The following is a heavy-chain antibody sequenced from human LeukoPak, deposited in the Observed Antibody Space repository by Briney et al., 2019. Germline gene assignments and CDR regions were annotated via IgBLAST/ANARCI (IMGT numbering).Heavy chain of an antibody. J-gene: IGHJ6*02. CDR3: ARYEVTPYYYYGMDV. D-gene: IGHD3-10*01. V-gene: IGHV3-21*01. CDR1: GFTFSSYS. CDR2: ISSSSSYI. Sequence: PGGSLRLSCAASGFTFSSYSMNWVRQAPGKGLEWVSSISSSSSYIYYADSVKGRFTISRDNAKNSLYLQMDSLRAEDTAVYYCARYEVTPYYYYGMDVWGQGTTVTVSS.